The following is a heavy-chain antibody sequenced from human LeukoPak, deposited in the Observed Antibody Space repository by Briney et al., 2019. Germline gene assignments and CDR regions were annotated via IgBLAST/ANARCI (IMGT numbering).Heavy chain of an antibody. J-gene: IGHJ3*02. Sequence: PGGSLRLSCAASGFTFSSYAMSWVRQAPGKGLEWVSAISGSGGSTYYADSVKGRFTISRDNSKNTLYLQMDSLRAEDTAVYYCAREVRIKAIAVAGAGAFDIWGQGTMVTVSS. CDR1: GFTFSSYA. CDR3: AREVRIKAIAVAGAGAFDI. D-gene: IGHD6-19*01. V-gene: IGHV3-23*01. CDR2: ISGSGGST.